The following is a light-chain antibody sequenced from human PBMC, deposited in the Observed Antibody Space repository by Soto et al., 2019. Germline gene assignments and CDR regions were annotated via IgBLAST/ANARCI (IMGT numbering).Light chain of an antibody. CDR3: SSYAGSNNWV. CDR1: SSDVADYNS. V-gene: IGLV2-8*01. J-gene: IGLJ3*02. CDR2: EVS. Sequence: QSALTQPPSASGSPGQSVTISCTGTSSDVADYNSVSWYQQYPGKAPKLMIYEVSKRPSGVPDRFSGSKSGNTASLTVSGLQAEDEADYYCSSYAGSNNWVFGGGTKLTVL.